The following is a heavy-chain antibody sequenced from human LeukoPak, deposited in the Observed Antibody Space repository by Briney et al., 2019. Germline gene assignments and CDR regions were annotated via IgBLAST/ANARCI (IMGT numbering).Heavy chain of an antibody. CDR2: INHSGST. J-gene: IGHJ4*02. Sequence: SETLSLTCTVSGGSISSYYWSWIRQPPGKGLEWIGEINHSGSTNYNPSLKSRVTISVDTSKNQFSLKLSSVTAADTAVYYCARAQRYYGSAPFDYWGQGTLVTVSS. D-gene: IGHD3-10*01. CDR1: GGSISSYY. V-gene: IGHV4-34*01. CDR3: ARAQRYYGSAPFDY.